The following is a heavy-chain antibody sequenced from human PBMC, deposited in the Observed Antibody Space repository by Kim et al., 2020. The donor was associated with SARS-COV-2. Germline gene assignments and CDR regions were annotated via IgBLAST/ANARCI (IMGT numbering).Heavy chain of an antibody. D-gene: IGHD6-13*01. CDR3: ARGNSRSWYINEYFQH. V-gene: IGHV4-34*01. Sequence: SLKSRVTISVDTSKNQFSLKLSSVTAADTAVYYCARGNSRSWYINEYFQHWGQGTLVTVSS. J-gene: IGHJ1*01.